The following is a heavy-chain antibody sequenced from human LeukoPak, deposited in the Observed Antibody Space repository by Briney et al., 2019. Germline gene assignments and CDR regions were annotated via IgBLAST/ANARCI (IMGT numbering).Heavy chain of an antibody. CDR3: AKDQIGWAPGYVSGPLDQ. D-gene: IGHD6-19*01. J-gene: IGHJ4*02. V-gene: IGHV3-30-3*01. Sequence: PGGSLRLSCAASGFAFSSYAVHWVRQAPGKGLECVAVISHDGSKKYYADFVKGRFTISRDNSKNTLYLHMNSLIPEDTAVYYCAKDQIGWAPGYVSGPLDQWGQGTLVTVSS. CDR2: ISHDGSKK. CDR1: GFAFSSYA.